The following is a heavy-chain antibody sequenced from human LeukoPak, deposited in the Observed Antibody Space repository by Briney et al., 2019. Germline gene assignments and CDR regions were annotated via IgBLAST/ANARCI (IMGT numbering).Heavy chain of an antibody. Sequence: PGGSLRFSCTASGFIFSDYYMSWMRQGPGKGLEWVLYISNSSRYTNYTYSVKGRFTISRYNATNYTYLHMKRLRAEDTAVYYCARLAAAGELGIDPWGRGTLVTVSS. CDR3: ARLAAAGELGIDP. CDR2: ISNSSRYT. D-gene: IGHD6-13*01. J-gene: IGHJ5*02. CDR1: GFIFSDYY. V-gene: IGHV3-11*06.